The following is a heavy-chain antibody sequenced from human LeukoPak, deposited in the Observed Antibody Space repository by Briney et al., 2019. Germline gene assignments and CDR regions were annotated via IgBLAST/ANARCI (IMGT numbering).Heavy chain of an antibody. CDR1: GGSISSGSYY. Sequence: PSETLSLTCTVSGGSISSGSYYWSWIRQPAGKGLEWIGRIYTSGSTNYNPSLKSRVTISVDTSKNQFSLKLSSVTAADTAVYYCARESSETTDAFDIWGQGTMVTVSS. V-gene: IGHV4-61*02. CDR2: IYTSGST. D-gene: IGHD3-22*01. CDR3: ARESSETTDAFDI. J-gene: IGHJ3*02.